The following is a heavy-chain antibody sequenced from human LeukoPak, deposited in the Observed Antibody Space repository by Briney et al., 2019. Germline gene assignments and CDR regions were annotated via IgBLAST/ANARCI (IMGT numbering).Heavy chain of an antibody. Sequence: GGSLRLSCAASGFTFSTYNMNWVRHAPGKGLEWISSITSSSSYIYYADSVKGRFTISRDNAKNSLFLQMNSLRAEDTAVYYCARVLRYCSGGNCYSGGLGYMDVWGKGTTVTISS. CDR1: GFTFSTYN. CDR2: ITSSSSYI. V-gene: IGHV3-21*04. CDR3: ARVLRYCSGGNCYSGGLGYMDV. D-gene: IGHD2-15*01. J-gene: IGHJ6*03.